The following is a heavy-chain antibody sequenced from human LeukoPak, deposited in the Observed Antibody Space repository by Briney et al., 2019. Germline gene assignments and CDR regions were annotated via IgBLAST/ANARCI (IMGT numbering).Heavy chain of an antibody. CDR1: GGSISSYY. CDR2: IYYSGST. CDR3: AREAEYSSSWYRGRGYYFDY. D-gene: IGHD6-13*01. Sequence: SETLPLTCTVSGGSISSYYWSWIRQPPGKGLEWIGYIYYSGSTNYNPSLKSRVTISVDTSKNQFSLKLSSVTAADTAVYYCAREAEYSSSWYRGRGYYFDYWGQGTLVTVSS. V-gene: IGHV4-59*01. J-gene: IGHJ4*02.